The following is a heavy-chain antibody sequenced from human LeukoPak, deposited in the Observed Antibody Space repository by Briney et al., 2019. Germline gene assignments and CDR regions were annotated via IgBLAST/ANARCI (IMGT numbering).Heavy chain of an antibody. D-gene: IGHD5-18*01. CDR2: IKSDGSTT. J-gene: IGHJ4*02. CDR3: ARIGYSYGPDY. V-gene: IGHV3-74*01. Sequence: GGSLRLSCAASGFSFSSYWMHWVRQAPGTGLVWVSRIKSDGSTTNYADFVKGRFTISRDNAKNTLYLQMNSLRAEDTAVYYCARIGYSYGPDYWGPGTLVSVSS. CDR1: GFSFSSYW.